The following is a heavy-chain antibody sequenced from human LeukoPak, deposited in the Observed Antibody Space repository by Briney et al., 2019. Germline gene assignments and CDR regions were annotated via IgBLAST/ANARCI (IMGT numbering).Heavy chain of an antibody. Sequence: PGGSLRLSCAASGFTFSSYGMHWVRQAPGKGLEWVAVISYDGSNKYYADSVKGRFTISRDNSKNTLYLQMNSLRAEDTAVYYCAKDVEMSGAAIDYWGQGTLVTVSS. CDR2: ISYDGSNK. J-gene: IGHJ4*02. V-gene: IGHV3-30*18. CDR1: GFTFSSYG. D-gene: IGHD5-24*01. CDR3: AKDVEMSGAAIDY.